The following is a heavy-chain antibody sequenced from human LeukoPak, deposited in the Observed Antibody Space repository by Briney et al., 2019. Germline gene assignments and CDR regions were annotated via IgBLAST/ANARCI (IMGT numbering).Heavy chain of an antibody. Sequence: SETLSLTCTVSGGSISSYYWSWIRQPAGKGLEWIGRIYTSGSTNYNPSLKSRVTMSVDASKNQFSLKLSSVTAADTAVYYCARGEYYYDSSGYYSYFDYWGQGTLVTVSS. CDR1: GGSISSYY. D-gene: IGHD3-22*01. CDR3: ARGEYYYDSSGYYSYFDY. CDR2: IYTSGST. V-gene: IGHV4-4*07. J-gene: IGHJ4*02.